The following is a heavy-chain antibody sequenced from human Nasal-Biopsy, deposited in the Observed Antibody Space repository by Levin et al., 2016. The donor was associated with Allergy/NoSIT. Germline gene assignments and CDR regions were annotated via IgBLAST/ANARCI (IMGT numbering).Heavy chain of an antibody. V-gene: IGHV4-4*02. J-gene: IGHJ4*02. CDR3: ARDLSVAGTGGLGY. Sequence: SETLSLTCAVSGVSLTRSDWWSWVRQSPGKGLEWIGEIYHSGSTRYNPSLTGRVTISVDKSKNEFSLRLTSVTAADAAVYYCARDLSVAGTGGLGYWGQGTPVTVSS. CDR1: GVSLTRSDW. CDR2: IYHSGST. D-gene: IGHD6-19*01.